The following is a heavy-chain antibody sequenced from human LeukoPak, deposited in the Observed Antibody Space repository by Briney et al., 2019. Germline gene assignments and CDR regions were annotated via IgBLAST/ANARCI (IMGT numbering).Heavy chain of an antibody. J-gene: IGHJ4*02. CDR2: IKQDGSEK. V-gene: IGHV3-7*03. D-gene: IGHD3-22*01. CDR1: GFSFSTYW. Sequence: PGGSLRLSCAASGFSFSTYWMSWVRQAPGKGLEWVANIKQDGSEKYYVDSVKGRFTISRDNAKNTLYLQMNSLRAKDTAVYYCANFGGDSSGYYYPLDYWGQGTLVTVSS. CDR3: ANFGGDSSGYYYPLDY.